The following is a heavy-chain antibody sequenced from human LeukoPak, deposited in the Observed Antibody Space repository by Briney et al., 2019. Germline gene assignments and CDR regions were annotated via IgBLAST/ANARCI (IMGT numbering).Heavy chain of an antibody. CDR3: ARLGLWVDFDY. J-gene: IGHJ4*02. CDR2: IYYSGST. V-gene: IGHV4-59*08. CDR1: GGSISSYY. Sequence: SETLPLTCTVSGGSISSYYWSWIRQPPGKGLEWIGYIYYSGSTNYNPSLKSRVTISVDTSKNQLSLKLSSVTAADTAVYYCARLGLWVDFDYWGQGTLVTVSS. D-gene: IGHD5-18*01.